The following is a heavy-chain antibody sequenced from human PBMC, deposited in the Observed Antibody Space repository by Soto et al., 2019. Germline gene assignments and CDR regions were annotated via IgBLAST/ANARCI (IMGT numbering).Heavy chain of an antibody. V-gene: IGHV4-30-4*01. CDR3: ARDGGTVNSPFDY. Sequence: SETLSLTSTVSGGSISSGDYYWSWIRQPPGKGLEWIGYIYYSGSTYYNPSLKSRVTISVDTSKNQFSLKLSSVTAADTAVYYCARDGGTVNSPFDYWGQGTLVTVSS. D-gene: IGHD4-17*01. CDR2: IYYSGST. J-gene: IGHJ4*02. CDR1: GGSISSGDYY.